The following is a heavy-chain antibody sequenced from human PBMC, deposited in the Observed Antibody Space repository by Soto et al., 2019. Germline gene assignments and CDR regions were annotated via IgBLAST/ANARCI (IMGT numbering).Heavy chain of an antibody. V-gene: IGHV3-23*01. Sequence: EVQLLESGGGLVQPGGSLRLSCAASGFTFSNYAMTWVRQAPGKGLEWVSAISVSGGSTYYADSVKGRFTISRDNSKNTVYLQMNSLRAEDTAVYYCAKRTQNDDDSIVFWYFDLWGRGTLVTVSS. CDR3: AKRTQNDDDSIVFWYFDL. D-gene: IGHD4-17*01. CDR2: ISVSGGST. CDR1: GFTFSNYA. J-gene: IGHJ2*01.